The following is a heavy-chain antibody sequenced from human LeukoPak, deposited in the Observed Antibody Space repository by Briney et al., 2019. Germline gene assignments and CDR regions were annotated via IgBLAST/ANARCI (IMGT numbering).Heavy chain of an antibody. CDR3: ATVGSAWSMDD. J-gene: IGHJ4*02. V-gene: IGHV3-23*01. CDR2: ISSSGSGGNT. Sequence: GGSLRLSCTASGVTLSSYAMSWARQAPGKGLEWVSGISSSGSGGNTYYADSVKGRFTISRDDSKNTLYLQMNSLRADDTAVYYCATVGSAWSMDDWGQGTLVTVSS. CDR1: GVTLSSYA. D-gene: IGHD6-19*01.